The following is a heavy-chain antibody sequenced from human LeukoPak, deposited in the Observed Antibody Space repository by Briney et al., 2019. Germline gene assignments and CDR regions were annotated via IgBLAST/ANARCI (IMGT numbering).Heavy chain of an antibody. J-gene: IGHJ4*02. CDR2: IRYDGSYK. CDR3: AKVRRTSGGYFRVKKGSGY. V-gene: IGHV3-30*02. D-gene: IGHD3-10*01. CDR1: GFTFSSYG. Sequence: PGGSLRLSCAASGFTFSSYGMHWVRQAPGKGLEWVAFIRYDGSYKFYAESVKGRFTVSRDNSKNTLYLQMNSLRAEDTAVYYCAKVRRTSGGYFRVKKGSGYWGQGTLVTVSS.